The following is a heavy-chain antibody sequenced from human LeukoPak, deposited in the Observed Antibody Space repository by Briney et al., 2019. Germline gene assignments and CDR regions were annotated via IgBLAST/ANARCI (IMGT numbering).Heavy chain of an antibody. CDR1: GFTFSRFW. CDR3: AKDMGPGQNFDWLSRPWMDV. D-gene: IGHD3-9*01. CDR2: INQDGSEK. V-gene: IGHV3-7*03. Sequence: GGSLRLSCAASGFTFSRFWMSWVRQAPGMGLEWVANINQDGSEKNYVDSVKGRFTISKDNAKNSLYLQMNSLRAEDTALYYCAKDMGPGQNFDWLSRPWMDVWGQGTTVIVSS. J-gene: IGHJ6*02.